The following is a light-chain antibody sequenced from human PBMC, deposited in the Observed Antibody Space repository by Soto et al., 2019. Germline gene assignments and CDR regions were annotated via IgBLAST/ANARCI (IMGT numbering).Light chain of an antibody. V-gene: IGLV2-14*03. CDR2: HVS. CDR1: SSDVGGYNY. J-gene: IGLJ1*01. CDR3: SSYTSSNTYV. Sequence: QSALTQPASVSGSPGQSITISCTGTSSDVGGYNYVSWYQQHPGKAPMLMIYHVSNRPSGVSNRFSGSKSVNTASLTISGLQAEDEADYYCSSYTSSNTYVFGTGTKVTVL.